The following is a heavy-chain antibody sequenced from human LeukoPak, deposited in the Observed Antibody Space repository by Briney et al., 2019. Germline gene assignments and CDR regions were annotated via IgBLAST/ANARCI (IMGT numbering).Heavy chain of an antibody. CDR3: AKHYAGQTYYDSAFDI. D-gene: IGHD3-22*01. CDR2: LSGSGGST. V-gene: IGHV3-23*01. Sequence: PGGSLRLSCAASGFTFSNYAMSWVRQAPGKGLEWVSGLSGSGGSTDYADSVKGRYTISRDNSKNTLYLQMNSLRAEDTAVYYCAKHYAGQTYYDSAFDIWGQGTLVTVSS. J-gene: IGHJ3*02. CDR1: GFTFSNYA.